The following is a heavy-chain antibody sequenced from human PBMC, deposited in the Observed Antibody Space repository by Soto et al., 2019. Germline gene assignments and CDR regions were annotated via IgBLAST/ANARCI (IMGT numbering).Heavy chain of an antibody. CDR3: AKDTPLPHSSGSTDAFDI. Sequence: GGSLRLSCAASGFTFSSYAMSWVRQAPGKGLEWVSAISGSGGSTYYADSVKGRFTISRDNSKNTLDLQMNSLRAEDTAVYYCAKDTPLPHSSGSTDAFDIWGQGTMVTVSS. D-gene: IGHD6-19*01. CDR1: GFTFSSYA. V-gene: IGHV3-23*01. J-gene: IGHJ3*02. CDR2: ISGSGGST.